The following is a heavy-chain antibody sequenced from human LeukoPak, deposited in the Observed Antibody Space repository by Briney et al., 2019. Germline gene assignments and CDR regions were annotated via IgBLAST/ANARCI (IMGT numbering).Heavy chain of an antibody. CDR3: AKSPSITMVRGVIPYYFDY. CDR2: IYSGGST. Sequence: GGSLRLSCAASGFTVSNNYMSWVRQAPGKGLEWVSVIYSGGSTYYADSVKGRFTISRDNSKNTLYLQMNSLRAEDTAVYYCAKSPSITMVRGVIPYYFDYWGQGTLVTVSS. CDR1: GFTVSNNY. D-gene: IGHD3-10*01. J-gene: IGHJ4*02. V-gene: IGHV3-53*01.